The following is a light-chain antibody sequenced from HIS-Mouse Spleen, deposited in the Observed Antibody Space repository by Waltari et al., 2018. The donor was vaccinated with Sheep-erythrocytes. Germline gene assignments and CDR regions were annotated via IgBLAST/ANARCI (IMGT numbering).Light chain of an antibody. V-gene: IGLV1-44*01. CDR3: AAWDDSLNGPV. J-gene: IGLJ3*02. CDR1: SSNMRRNT. CDR2: SNN. Sequence: HSVRTQPPSASGNPGQRVTISCSGSSSNMRRNTATRYPQLPGTAPKLLIYSNNQRPSGVPDRFSGSKSGTSASLAISGLQSEDEADYYCAAWDDSLNGPVFGGGTKLTVL.